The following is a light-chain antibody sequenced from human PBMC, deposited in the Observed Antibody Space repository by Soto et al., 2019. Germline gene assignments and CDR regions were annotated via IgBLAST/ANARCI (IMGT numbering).Light chain of an antibody. CDR1: QSLTMW. CDR3: KHWTDYSWT. J-gene: IGKJ1*01. CDR2: KTS. V-gene: IGKV1-5*03. Sequence: DIHMTPSPSTLSASVGDRVTITCRASQSLTMWLAWYQQKPGQAPTPLIYKTSTLESGVPSRLSGSGSATEFTVTISTLQPDDFQADYCKHWTDYSWTFGQGTKVEVK.